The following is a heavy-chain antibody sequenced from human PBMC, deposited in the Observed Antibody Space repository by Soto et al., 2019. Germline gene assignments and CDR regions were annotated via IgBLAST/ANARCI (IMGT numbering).Heavy chain of an antibody. CDR1: GGSISSYD. Sequence: PSETLSLTCTVSGGSISSYDWSWIRQPAGKGLEWIGRIYTSGSTNYNPSLKSRVTMSVDTSKNQFSLELSSVTAADTAVYYCAKGMVYAPGGYYYYGMDVWGQGTTVTVSS. V-gene: IGHV4-4*07. J-gene: IGHJ6*02. D-gene: IGHD2-8*01. CDR2: IYTSGST. CDR3: AKGMVYAPGGYYYYGMDV.